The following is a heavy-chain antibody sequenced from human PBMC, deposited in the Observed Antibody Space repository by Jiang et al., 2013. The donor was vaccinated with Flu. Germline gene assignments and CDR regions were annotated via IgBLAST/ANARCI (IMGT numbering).Heavy chain of an antibody. Sequence: GSGLVKPSETLSLTCTVSGGSISSSSYYWGWIRQPPGKGLEWIGSIYYSGSTYYNPSLKSRVTISVDTSKNQFSLKLSSVTAADTAVYYCARLNSSYFDYWGQGTLVTVSS. V-gene: IGHV4-39*01. CDR1: GGSISSSSYY. J-gene: IGHJ4*02. D-gene: IGHD1-7*01. CDR2: IYYSGST. CDR3: ARLNSSYFDY.